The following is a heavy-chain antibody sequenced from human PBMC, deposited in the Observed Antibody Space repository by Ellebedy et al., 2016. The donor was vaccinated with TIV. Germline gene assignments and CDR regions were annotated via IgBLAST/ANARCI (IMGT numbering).Heavy chain of an antibody. CDR2: ISWNSGSI. V-gene: IGHV3-9*03. CDR1: GFTFDDYA. Sequence: SLKISCAASGFTFDDYAMHWVRQAPGKGLEWVSGISWNSGSIGYADSVKGRFTISRDNAKNSLYLQMNSLRAEDMALYYCAKEASPSRADEMGNTPFDYWGQGTLVTVSS. J-gene: IGHJ4*02. D-gene: IGHD2/OR15-2a*01. CDR3: AKEASPSRADEMGNTPFDY.